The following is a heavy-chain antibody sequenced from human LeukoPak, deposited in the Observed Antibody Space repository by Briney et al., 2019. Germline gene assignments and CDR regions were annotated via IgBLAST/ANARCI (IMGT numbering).Heavy chain of an antibody. J-gene: IGHJ5*02. D-gene: IGHD1-26*01. V-gene: IGHV1-69*08. Sequence: SVKVSCKTSGGTFRSHIFSWVRQAPGQGLEWMGKITPIIDSAKYSQRFRDRLTITGDSSTGTAYMELSSLTPEDTALYYCTRVNLRGSQYNWFDPWGQGTLVIVSS. CDR2: ITPIIDSA. CDR3: TRVNLRGSQYNWFDP. CDR1: GGTFRSHI.